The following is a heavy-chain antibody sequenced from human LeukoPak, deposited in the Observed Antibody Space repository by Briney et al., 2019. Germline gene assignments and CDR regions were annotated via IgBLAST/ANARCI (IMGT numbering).Heavy chain of an antibody. CDR2: IYYSGST. CDR3: AAGYSSIHAFDI. CDR1: GGSISSSSYY. D-gene: IGHD6-13*01. J-gene: IGHJ3*02. Sequence: SETLSLTCTVSGGSISSSSYYWGWIRQPPGKGLEWIGSIYYSGSTYYNPSLKSRVTISVDTSKNQFSLKLRSVTAADTAVYYCAAGYSSIHAFDIWGQGTMVSVSS. V-gene: IGHV4-39*07.